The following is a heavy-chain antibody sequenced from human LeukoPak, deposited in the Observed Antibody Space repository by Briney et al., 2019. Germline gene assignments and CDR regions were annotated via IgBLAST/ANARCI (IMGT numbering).Heavy chain of an antibody. CDR1: GFTVSSNY. CDR3: AREHQLLYLDY. Sequence: GGSLRLSCAASGFTVSSNYMSWVRQAPGKGLEWVSVIYSGGSTYYADSVKGRFTISRDNSKNTLYLQMNRLRAEDTAVYYCAREHQLLYLDYWGQGTLVTVSS. J-gene: IGHJ4*02. CDR2: IYSGGST. V-gene: IGHV3-66*02. D-gene: IGHD2-2*01.